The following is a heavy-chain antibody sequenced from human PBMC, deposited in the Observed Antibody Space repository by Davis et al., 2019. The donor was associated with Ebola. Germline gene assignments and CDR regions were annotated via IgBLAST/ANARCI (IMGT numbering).Heavy chain of an antibody. CDR1: GGSISSHY. D-gene: IGHD7-27*01. J-gene: IGHJ6*03. CDR2: IYYSGST. CDR3: ARGWGRPYYYYYMDV. Sequence: PSETLSLTCTVSGGSISSHYWSWIRQPPGKGLEWIGYIYYSGSTYYNPSLKSRVTISVDTSKNQFSLKLSSVTAADTAVYYCARGWGRPYYYYYMDVWGKGTTVTVSS. V-gene: IGHV4-59*11.